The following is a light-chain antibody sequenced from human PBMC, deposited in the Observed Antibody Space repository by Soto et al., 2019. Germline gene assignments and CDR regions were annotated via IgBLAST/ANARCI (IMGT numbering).Light chain of an antibody. Sequence: DIVMTQSPDSLAVSLGERATINCKSSQSVLYSSNNKNYLAWYQQKPGQPPKLLIYWASTRESGVPDRVSGSGSGTDFTPTISSLQAEDVAVYYCQQYYSTPITFGQGTRLEIK. V-gene: IGKV4-1*01. CDR3: QQYYSTPIT. J-gene: IGKJ5*01. CDR1: QSVLYSSNNKNY. CDR2: WAS.